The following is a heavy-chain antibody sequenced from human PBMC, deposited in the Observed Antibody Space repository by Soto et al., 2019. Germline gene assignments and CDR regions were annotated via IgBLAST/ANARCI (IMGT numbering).Heavy chain of an antibody. Sequence: SETLSLTCTVSGGSISSYYWSWIRQPPGKGLEWIGYIYYSGSTNYNPSLKSRVTISVDTSKNQFSLKLSSVTAADTAVYYCARQGYDILTGYYSNWFDPWGQGTLVTVPQ. J-gene: IGHJ5*02. CDR1: GGSISSYY. D-gene: IGHD3-9*01. V-gene: IGHV4-59*01. CDR2: IYYSGST. CDR3: ARQGYDILTGYYSNWFDP.